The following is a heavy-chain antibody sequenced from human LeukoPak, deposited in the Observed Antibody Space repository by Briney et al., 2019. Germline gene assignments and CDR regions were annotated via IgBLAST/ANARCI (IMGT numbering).Heavy chain of an antibody. J-gene: IGHJ4*02. D-gene: IGHD2-8*01. CDR2: INKGGST. Sequence: SQALPLTCIFSLGSLSCGEYYGRGIRQPPGEGLVCIGYINKGGSTYNIPSLTSRVTISVNMSKNTFSLKLISVTAANTAVYYCARDRFRYCTTGVCAYFDYWGQGTLVTVSS. CDR1: LGSLSCGEYY. V-gene: IGHV4-30-4*01. CDR3: ARDRFRYCTTGVCAYFDY.